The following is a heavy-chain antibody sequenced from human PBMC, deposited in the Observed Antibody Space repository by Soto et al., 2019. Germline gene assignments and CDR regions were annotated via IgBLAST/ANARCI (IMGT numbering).Heavy chain of an antibody. CDR1: GYTFTSYD. CDR2: MNPNSGNT. J-gene: IGHJ3*02. CDR3: ARSYDSSGYGPDDAFDI. Sequence: ASVKVSCKASGYTFTSYDINWVRQATGQGLEWMGWMNPNSGNTGYAQKFQGRVTMTRNTSISTAYMELSSLRSEDTAVYYCARSYDSSGYGPDDAFDIWGQGTMVTVSS. V-gene: IGHV1-8*01. D-gene: IGHD3-22*01.